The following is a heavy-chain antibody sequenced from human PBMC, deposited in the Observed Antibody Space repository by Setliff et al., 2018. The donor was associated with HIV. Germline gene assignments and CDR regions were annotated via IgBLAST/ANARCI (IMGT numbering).Heavy chain of an antibody. D-gene: IGHD1-1*01. CDR1: GYTFTDYF. V-gene: IGHV1-2*02. J-gene: IGHJ4*02. CDR3: ARQLSNSFDY. Sequence: ASVKVSCKSSGYTFTDYFTHWVRQAPGQGLEWMGWISPDHGNTRISQRFRGSVTMTRDKSINTAYMELSGLTSDDTAVYYCARQLSNSFDYWGQGALVTVSS. CDR2: ISPDHGNT.